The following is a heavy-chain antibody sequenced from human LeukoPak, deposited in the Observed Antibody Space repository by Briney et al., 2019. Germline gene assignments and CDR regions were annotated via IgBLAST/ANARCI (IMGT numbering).Heavy chain of an antibody. CDR2: ISSSGSTI. V-gene: IGHV3-48*03. CDR3: AELGITMIGGV. Sequence: GGSLRLSCAASGFTFNNFAMNWVRQAPGKGLEWVSYISSSGSTIYYADSVKGRFTISRDNAKNSLYLQMNSLRAEDTAVYYCAELGITMIGGVWGKGTTVTISS. D-gene: IGHD3-10*02. CDR1: GFTFNNFA. J-gene: IGHJ6*04.